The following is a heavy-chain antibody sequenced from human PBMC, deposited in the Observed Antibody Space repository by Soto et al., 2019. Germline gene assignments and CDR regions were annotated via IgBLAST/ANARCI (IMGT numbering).Heavy chain of an antibody. Sequence: QVQLVQSGAEVKKPGSSVKVSCKASGGTFSSYTISWVRQAPGQGLEWMGRIIPILGVANYAQKFQGRVTITADKSTSTAYMELSSLRSEDTAVYYCARDPSAGDSAGYWGQGTLVTVSS. CDR1: GGTFSSYT. J-gene: IGHJ4*02. CDR2: IIPILGVA. CDR3: ARDPSAGDSAGY. V-gene: IGHV1-69*08. D-gene: IGHD2-21*01.